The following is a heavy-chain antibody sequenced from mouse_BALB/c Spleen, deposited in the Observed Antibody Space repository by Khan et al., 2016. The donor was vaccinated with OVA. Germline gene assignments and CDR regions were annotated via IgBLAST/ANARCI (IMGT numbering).Heavy chain of an antibody. V-gene: IGHV5-6*01. J-gene: IGHJ3*01. CDR3: ASHLTGSFAY. D-gene: IGHD4-1*01. CDR2: ISSGGDYT. Sequence: EVQLQESGGDLVKPGGSLKLSCAASGFTFSSYSMSWVRQTPDKRLEWVATISSGGDYTYYPDSVKGRFTISRDNAKNTLYLQMSSLKSEDTAMYYCASHLTGSFAYWGQGTLVNVSA. CDR1: GFTFSSYS.